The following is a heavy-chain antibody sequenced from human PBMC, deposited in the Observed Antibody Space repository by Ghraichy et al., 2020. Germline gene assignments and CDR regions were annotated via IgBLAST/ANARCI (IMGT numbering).Heavy chain of an antibody. CDR3: ARGDTAFD. CDR2: IDPSDSES. Sequence: ESLNISCKGSGYIFTNYWISWVRQMPGKGLEWMGMIDPSDSESKYSPSFQGHVTISADKSISTAYLHWSSLKASDTAMYYCARGDTAFDWGQGTLVTVSS. J-gene: IGHJ4*02. V-gene: IGHV5-10-1*01. D-gene: IGHD5-18*01. CDR1: GYIFTNYW.